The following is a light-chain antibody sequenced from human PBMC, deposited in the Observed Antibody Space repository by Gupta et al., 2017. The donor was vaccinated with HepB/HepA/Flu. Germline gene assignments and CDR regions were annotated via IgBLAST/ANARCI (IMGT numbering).Light chain of an antibody. CDR1: QGISNY. Sequence: DIQMTQSPSSLSESVGDRVTITCRESQGISNYLACFQQRPGKAPKSLIYTASMLQSGVPSRFSGSGSGTDFTLTISSLQPEDFATYYCQHYHSYPLTFGQGTRLEIK. CDR2: TAS. CDR3: QHYHSYPLT. J-gene: IGKJ5*01. V-gene: IGKV1-16*01.